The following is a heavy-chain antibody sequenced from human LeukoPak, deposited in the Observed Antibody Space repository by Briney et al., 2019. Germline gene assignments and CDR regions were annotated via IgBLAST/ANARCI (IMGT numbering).Heavy chain of an antibody. D-gene: IGHD3-16*01. Sequence: ASVKVSCKASGYTFTGYYMHWVRQAPGQGLEWMGWINPNSGGTNYAQKFQGRVTMTRDTSISTAYMELSRLRSDDTAVYYCARDLGSPGYYYGMDVWGQGTTVTVSS. J-gene: IGHJ6*02. CDR2: INPNSGGT. V-gene: IGHV1-2*02. CDR1: GYTFTGYY. CDR3: ARDLGSPGYYYGMDV.